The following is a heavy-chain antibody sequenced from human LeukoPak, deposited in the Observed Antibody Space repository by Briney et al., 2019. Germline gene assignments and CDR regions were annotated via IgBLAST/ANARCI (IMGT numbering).Heavy chain of an antibody. J-gene: IGHJ3*02. CDR1: GYIFTNYW. V-gene: IGHV5-51*03. CDR2: IYPGDSDT. Sequence: KPGESLKISCKGSGYIFTNYWIGWVRQMPRKGLECMGIIYPGDSDTRYSPSFQGQVTISADKSISTAYLQWSSLKASDTAIYYCARPYLPVTYSSWIDAFDIWGPGTMVTVSS. D-gene: IGHD6-6*01. CDR3: ARPYLPVTYSSWIDAFDI.